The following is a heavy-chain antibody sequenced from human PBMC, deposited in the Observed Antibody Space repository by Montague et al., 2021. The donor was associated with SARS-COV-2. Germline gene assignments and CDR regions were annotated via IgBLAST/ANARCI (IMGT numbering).Heavy chain of an antibody. CDR2: ITYDGSNK. J-gene: IGHJ4*02. V-gene: IGHV3-30*09. CDR3: VRASLIKAGIAVAGTTVY. CDR1: GFTFNNYA. Sequence: SLRLSCAASGFTFNNYAMHWVRQAPGKGLEWVAFITYDGSNKYYADSVKGRFAISRDNSKNTLYLQLNSLRAEDTAVYYCVRASLIKAGIAVAGTTVYWGQGTLVTISS. D-gene: IGHD6-19*01.